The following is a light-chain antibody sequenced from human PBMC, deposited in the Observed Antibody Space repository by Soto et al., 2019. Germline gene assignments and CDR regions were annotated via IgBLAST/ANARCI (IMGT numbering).Light chain of an antibody. V-gene: IGKV1-9*01. J-gene: IGKJ3*01. Sequence: IQLTQSPSSLSACVGDRVTITCRASQGISSFLAWYQQKPGKAPKLLIYGASTLQSGVPSRFSGSGSGTDFTLTIGSLQPEDFATYYCQQLNSFPIPFGPGTKVDIK. CDR1: QGISSF. CDR3: QQLNSFPIP. CDR2: GAS.